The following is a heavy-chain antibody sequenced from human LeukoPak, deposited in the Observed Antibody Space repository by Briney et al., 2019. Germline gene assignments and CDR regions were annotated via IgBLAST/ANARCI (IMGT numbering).Heavy chain of an antibody. CDR1: GFTFSSYA. CDR3: AKSSGAVAGTQVYFDY. J-gene: IGHJ4*02. D-gene: IGHD6-19*01. V-gene: IGHV3-23*01. Sequence: GGSLRLSCAASGFTFSSYAMSWVRQAPGKGLEWVSAISGSGGSTYYADSVKGRFTISRDNSKNTLYLQMNSLRAEDTAVYYCAKSSGAVAGTQVYFDYWGQGTLVTVSS. CDR2: ISGSGGST.